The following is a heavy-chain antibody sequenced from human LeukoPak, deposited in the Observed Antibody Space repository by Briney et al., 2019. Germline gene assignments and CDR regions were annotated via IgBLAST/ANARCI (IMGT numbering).Heavy chain of an antibody. D-gene: IGHD5-18*01. Sequence: RTSETLSLTCTVSGGSISSYYWSWIRQPPGKGLEWIGYIYYSGSTNYNPSLKSRVTISVDTSKNQFSLKLSSVTAADTAVYYCAREWVTAMVFDYWGQGTLVTVSS. CDR2: IYYSGST. J-gene: IGHJ4*02. V-gene: IGHV4-59*12. CDR3: AREWVTAMVFDY. CDR1: GGSISSYY.